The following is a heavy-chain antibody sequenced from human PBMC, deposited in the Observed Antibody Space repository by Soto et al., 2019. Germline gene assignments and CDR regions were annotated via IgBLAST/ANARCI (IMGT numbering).Heavy chain of an antibody. CDR2: IIPIFGTA. Sequence: GASVKVSCKASGGTFSSYAISWVRQAPGQGLEWMGGIIPIFGTANYAQKFQGRVTITADKSTSTAYMELSSLRSEDTAVYYCAREREGYCSGGSCYRGGYYYYGMDVWGQGTTVTVSS. V-gene: IGHV1-69*06. CDR1: GGTFSSYA. J-gene: IGHJ6*02. CDR3: AREREGYCSGGSCYRGGYYYYGMDV. D-gene: IGHD2-15*01.